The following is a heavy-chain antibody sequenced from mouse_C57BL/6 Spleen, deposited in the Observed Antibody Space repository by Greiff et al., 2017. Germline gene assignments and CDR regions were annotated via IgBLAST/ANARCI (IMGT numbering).Heavy chain of an antibody. D-gene: IGHD2-10*02. CDR2: ISSGGSYT. Sequence: EVKLMESGGDLVKPGGSLKLSCAASGFTFSSYGMSWVRQTPDKRLEWVGTISSGGSYTYYPDSVKGRFPISRDNAKNTLYLQMSSLKSEDTAMYYCASGLDHWYFDVWGTGTTVTVSS. J-gene: IGHJ1*03. CDR1: GFTFSSYG. CDR3: ASGLDHWYFDV. V-gene: IGHV5-6*01.